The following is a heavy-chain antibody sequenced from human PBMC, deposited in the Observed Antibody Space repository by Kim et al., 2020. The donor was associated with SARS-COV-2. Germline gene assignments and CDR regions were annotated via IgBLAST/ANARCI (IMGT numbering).Heavy chain of an antibody. CDR3: ARGIAVAGTFDY. V-gene: IGHV4-31*02. Sequence: YNPSLKSRVTISVATSKNQFSLKLSSVTAADTAVYYCARGIAVAGTFDYWGQGTLVTVSS. J-gene: IGHJ4*02. D-gene: IGHD6-19*01.